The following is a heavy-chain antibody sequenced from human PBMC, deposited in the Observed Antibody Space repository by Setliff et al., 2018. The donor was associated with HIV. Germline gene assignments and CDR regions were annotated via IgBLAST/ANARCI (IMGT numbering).Heavy chain of an antibody. D-gene: IGHD3-22*01. J-gene: IGHJ4*02. CDR3: AKDRYYDSSGSPFDY. CDR2: IGQDGSNK. V-gene: IGHV3-30*02. CDR1: RFDFNNYW. Sequence: PGGSLRLSCAASRFDFNNYWMCWVRQAPGKGLEWVANIGQDGSNKYYADSVKGRFTISRDNSKNTLYLQMNSLRAEDTAVYYCAKDRYYDSSGSPFDYWGQGTLVTVSS.